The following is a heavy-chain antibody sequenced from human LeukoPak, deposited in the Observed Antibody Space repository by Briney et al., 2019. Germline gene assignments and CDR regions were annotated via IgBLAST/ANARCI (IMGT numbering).Heavy chain of an antibody. CDR1: GFTFSSYP. D-gene: IGHD1-1*01. CDR3: AKESRLEGHTLAFDY. J-gene: IGHJ4*02. Sequence: PGGSLRLSCAASGFTFSSYPMSWVRQAPGKGLEWISAINSDGVGTYYAASVQGRSTVSRDNSKNTLYLQMNSLRAEDTAVYFCAKESRLEGHTLAFDYWGQGSLVTVSS. V-gene: IGHV3-23*01. CDR2: INSDGVGT.